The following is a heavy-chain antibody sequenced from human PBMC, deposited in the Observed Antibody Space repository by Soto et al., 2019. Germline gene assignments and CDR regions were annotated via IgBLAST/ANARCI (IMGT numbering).Heavy chain of an antibody. V-gene: IGHV3-30*18. CDR3: AKDGSHNFDY. CDR1: GFTFSHYA. CDR2: MSYDGSNE. Sequence: QVQLVESGGGVVQPGRSLRLSCAASGFTFSHYAMHWVRQAPGKGLEWVALMSYDGSNEYYADSVKGRFTISRDNSKNTLYLPMNSLRAEDTAVYYCAKDGSHNFDYWGQGNLVTVSS. J-gene: IGHJ4*02. D-gene: IGHD1-26*01.